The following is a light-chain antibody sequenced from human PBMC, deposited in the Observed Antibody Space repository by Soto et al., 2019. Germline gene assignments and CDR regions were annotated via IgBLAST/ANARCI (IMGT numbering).Light chain of an antibody. CDR3: QQYDGH. Sequence: DIQMTQSPSTLSASVGDRITITCRARRTINTWLAWYQQKPGKAPKLLIYDASTLESGVPSRFSGSGSGTEFTLTISSLQPDDFGTYYCQQYDGHFGQGTNVEF. V-gene: IGKV1-5*01. J-gene: IGKJ1*01. CDR1: RTINTW. CDR2: DAS.